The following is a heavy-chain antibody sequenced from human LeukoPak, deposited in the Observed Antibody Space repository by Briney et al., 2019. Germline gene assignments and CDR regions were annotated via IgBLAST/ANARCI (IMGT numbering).Heavy chain of an antibody. Sequence: PGGSLRLSCAASGFIFSSYAMSWVRQAPGKGLEWVSTISGSGGSKYYADSVKGRFTISRDNSKNTLYLQMNNLKAEDTAVYYCAKDVSGGNWGQGTLVTVSS. V-gene: IGHV3-23*01. D-gene: IGHD1-14*01. J-gene: IGHJ4*02. CDR2: ISGSGGSK. CDR3: AKDVSGGN. CDR1: GFIFSSYA.